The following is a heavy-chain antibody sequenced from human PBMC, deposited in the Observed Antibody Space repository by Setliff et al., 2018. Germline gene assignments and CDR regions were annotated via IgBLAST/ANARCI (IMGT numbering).Heavy chain of an antibody. V-gene: IGHV4-39*07. CDR3: ARAPRYFDPTGSYFDF. J-gene: IGHJ4*02. Sequence: SETLSLTCTVSGASIRGKSYYWAWIRQPPGKGLEWIASTYYGGSTSYNPSLKSRVDISVDTSNSQFSLKLASVTAADTAVYYCARAPRYFDPTGSYFDFWGQGTLVTVSS. CDR1: GASIRGKSYY. D-gene: IGHD3-22*01. CDR2: TYYGGST.